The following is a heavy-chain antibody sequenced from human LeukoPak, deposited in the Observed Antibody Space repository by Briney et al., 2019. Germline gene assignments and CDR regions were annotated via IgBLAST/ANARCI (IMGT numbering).Heavy chain of an antibody. CDR2: IKQDGSEK. J-gene: IGHJ4*02. CDR1: GFTFSSYW. V-gene: IGHV3-7*01. CDR3: ARDIVVVVAATYYFDY. D-gene: IGHD2-15*01. Sequence: PGGSLRLSCAASGFTFSSYWMSWVRQAPGKGQEWVANIKQDGSEKYYVDSVKGRFTISRDNAKNSLYLQMNSLRAEDTAVYYCARDIVVVVAATYYFDYWGQGTLVTVSS.